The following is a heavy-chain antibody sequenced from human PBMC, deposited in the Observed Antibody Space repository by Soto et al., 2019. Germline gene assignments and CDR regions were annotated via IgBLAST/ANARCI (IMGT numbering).Heavy chain of an antibody. CDR3: ALAGFGATGTYYYYYGMDV. CDR2: INAGNGNT. J-gene: IGHJ6*02. CDR1: GYTFTSYA. Sequence: GASVKVSCKASGYTFTSYAMHWVRQAPGQRLEWMGWINAGNGNTKYSQKFQGRVTITRDTSASTAYMELSSLRSEDTAVYYCALAGFGATGTYYYYYGMDVWGQGTTVTVSS. D-gene: IGHD1-1*01. V-gene: IGHV1-3*01.